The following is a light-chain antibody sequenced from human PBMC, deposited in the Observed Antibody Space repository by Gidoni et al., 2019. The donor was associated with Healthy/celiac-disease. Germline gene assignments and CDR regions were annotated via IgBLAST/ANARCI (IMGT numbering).Light chain of an antibody. CDR2: AES. V-gene: IGKV1-39*01. J-gene: IGKJ3*01. CDR1: QSMSSY. CDR3: QQSYSTLT. Sequence: DSQMTQSPSSLSASVGDRVTITCRASQSMSSYLHWYQQKPGQAPKLLIYAESSLQSGVPSRFRGRVSGTDFTLTISSLQPVDFATYYCQQSYSTLTFGPXTKVDIK.